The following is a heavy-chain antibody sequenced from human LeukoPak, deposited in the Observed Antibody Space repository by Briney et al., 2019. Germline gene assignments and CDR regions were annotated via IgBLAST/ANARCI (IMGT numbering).Heavy chain of an antibody. Sequence: GGSLRLSCAASGFTFSSYAMSWVRQAPGKGLEGVSTISGRGGSTYYADSVKGRLTISRDNSKNTVDLQMSRLRAEDTAIYYCAKDYYETSGYFDSWGQGSLVSVSS. CDR2: ISGRGGST. CDR3: AKDYYETSGYFDS. D-gene: IGHD3-22*01. V-gene: IGHV3-23*01. J-gene: IGHJ4*02. CDR1: GFTFSSYA.